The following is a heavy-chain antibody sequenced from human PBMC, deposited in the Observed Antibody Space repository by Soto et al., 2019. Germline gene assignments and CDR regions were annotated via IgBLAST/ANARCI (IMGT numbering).Heavy chain of an antibody. Sequence: EVQLLESGGGLVQPGGSLRLSCAASGFTFSSYAMSWVHQAPGKGLEWVSAISGSGGSTYYADSVKGRFTISRDNSKNTLYLQMNSLRAEDTAVYYCAKWKVGALYYFDYWGQGTLVTVSS. CDR3: AKWKVGALYYFDY. J-gene: IGHJ4*02. V-gene: IGHV3-23*01. D-gene: IGHD1-26*01. CDR2: ISGSGGST. CDR1: GFTFSSYA.